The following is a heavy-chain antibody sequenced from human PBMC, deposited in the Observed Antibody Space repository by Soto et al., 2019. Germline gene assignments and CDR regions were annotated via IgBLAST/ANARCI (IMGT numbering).Heavy chain of an antibody. J-gene: IGHJ4*02. CDR1: GFTFDDCA. CDR3: AKSLSQIAVAGTTYDY. Sequence: GGSLRLSCAASGFTFDDCAMHWVRQAPGKGLEWVSGISWNSGSIGYADSVKGRFTISRDNAKNSLYLQMNSLRAEDTALYYCAKSLSQIAVAGTTYDYWGQGTMVTVSS. D-gene: IGHD6-19*01. CDR2: ISWNSGSI. V-gene: IGHV3-9*01.